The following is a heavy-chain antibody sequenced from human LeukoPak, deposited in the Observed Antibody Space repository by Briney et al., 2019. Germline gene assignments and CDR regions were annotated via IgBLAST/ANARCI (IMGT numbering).Heavy chain of an antibody. CDR3: ERGLAAFDY. CDR1: GFTFSSYA. V-gene: IGHV3-23*01. Sequence: GGSLRLSCTASGFTFSSYAMSWVRQAPGQGLEWVSAISGSGGSTYYADSVKGRFTISRDNSKNTAYLQVNSLRAEDTAVYYCERGLAAFDYWGQGTLVSVSS. D-gene: IGHD6-13*01. J-gene: IGHJ4*02. CDR2: ISGSGGST.